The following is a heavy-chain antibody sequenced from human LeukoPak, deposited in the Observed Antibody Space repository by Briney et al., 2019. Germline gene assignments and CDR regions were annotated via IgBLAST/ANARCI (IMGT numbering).Heavy chain of an antibody. J-gene: IGHJ5*02. CDR1: GGTFSSYA. D-gene: IGHD4-11*01. Sequence: SVKVSCKASGGTFSSYAISWVRQAPGQGLEWMGRIIPILGIANYAQKFQGRDTITADKSTSTAYMELSSLRSGDTAVYYCARGTTTVTIPDWFDPWGQGTLVTVSS. V-gene: IGHV1-69*04. CDR2: IIPILGIA. CDR3: ARGTTTVTIPDWFDP.